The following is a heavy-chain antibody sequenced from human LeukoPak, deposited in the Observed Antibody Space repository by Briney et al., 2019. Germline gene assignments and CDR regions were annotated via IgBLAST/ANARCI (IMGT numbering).Heavy chain of an antibody. D-gene: IGHD5-24*01. CDR1: GGTFSSYA. V-gene: IGHV1-69*13. CDR3: ATCCLDLRDGYDDY. J-gene: IGHJ4*02. Sequence: SVKVSCKASGGTFSSYAISWVRQAPGQGLEWMGGIIPIFGTANYAQKFQGRVTITADESTSTAYMELSSLRSEDTAAYYCATCCLDLRDGYDDYWGQGTLVTVSS. CDR2: IIPIFGTA.